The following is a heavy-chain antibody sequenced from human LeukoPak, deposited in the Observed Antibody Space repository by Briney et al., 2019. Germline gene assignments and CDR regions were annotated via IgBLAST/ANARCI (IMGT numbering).Heavy chain of an antibody. CDR3: ARASYYGENWFDP. V-gene: IGHV3-7*04. Sequence: GGSLRLSCAVSEFLLSRYWMNWLRQAPGKGLEWVANIKPDGTVTYYVDSVKGRFTISRDNAKNSLYLQMNSLRAEDTAVYYCARASYYGENWFDPWGQGTLVTVSS. CDR2: IKPDGTVT. J-gene: IGHJ5*02. CDR1: EFLLSRYW. D-gene: IGHD3-10*01.